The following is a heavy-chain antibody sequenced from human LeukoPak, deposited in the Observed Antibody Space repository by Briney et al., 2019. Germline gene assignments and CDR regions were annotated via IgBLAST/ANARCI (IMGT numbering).Heavy chain of an antibody. Sequence: GGSLRLSCAASGFTFDDYGMSWVRQAPGKGLEWVSGINWNGGSTGYADSVKGRFTISRDNAKNTLYLQMNSLRAEDTAVYYCARADGSGWLTYWGQGTLVTVSS. D-gene: IGHD6-19*01. CDR1: GFTFDDYG. V-gene: IGHV3-20*04. CDR3: ARADGSGWLTY. CDR2: INWNGGST. J-gene: IGHJ4*02.